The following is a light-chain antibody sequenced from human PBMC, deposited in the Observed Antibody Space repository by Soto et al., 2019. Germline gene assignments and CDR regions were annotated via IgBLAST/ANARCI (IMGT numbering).Light chain of an antibody. CDR2: GAS. CDR3: HQRSNWPPDN. CDR1: QSVHTF. V-gene: IGKV3-11*01. J-gene: IGKJ5*01. Sequence: EVVLTQSPDTLSLSPGEGASLSCRASQSVHTFLAWYQQKPGQPPRLLIYGASTRAPGVPASFSGRGSGTDFTLTITSLEPEDFAVYYCHQRSNWPPDNFGQGTRL.